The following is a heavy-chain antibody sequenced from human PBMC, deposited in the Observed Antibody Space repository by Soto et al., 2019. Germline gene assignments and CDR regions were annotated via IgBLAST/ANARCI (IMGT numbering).Heavy chain of an antibody. CDR2: IIPMSGRP. V-gene: IGHV1-69*06. CDR1: GGTFNSYS. J-gene: IGHJ5*02. Sequence: QVQLVQAGAEVKTPGSSVKVSCKASGGTFNSYSIDWVRQAPGQGFEWMGGIIPMSGRPNYAQRFQGRVTFSADKSTNTVYMEVKSLKHEDTAVYYCTRRGRQSANWFDPWGQGTLVTVSS. CDR3: TRRGRQSANWFDP.